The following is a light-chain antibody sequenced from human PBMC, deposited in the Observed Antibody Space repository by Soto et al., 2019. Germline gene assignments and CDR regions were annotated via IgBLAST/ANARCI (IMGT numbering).Light chain of an antibody. CDR1: QGISRW. V-gene: IGKV1-12*01. J-gene: IGKJ2*01. Sequence: DIQMTQSPSSVSASVGDRVTITCRASQGISRWLAWYQQQPGKAPNLLISAASSLQSGVPSRFSGSGSGTDFTLTISGLQPEDFATYYCQQTSSFPLYTFGQGTKVQIK. CDR2: AAS. CDR3: QQTSSFPLYT.